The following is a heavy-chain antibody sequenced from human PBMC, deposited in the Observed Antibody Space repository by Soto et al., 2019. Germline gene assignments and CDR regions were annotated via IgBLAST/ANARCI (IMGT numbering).Heavy chain of an antibody. J-gene: IGHJ4*02. V-gene: IGHV1-3*01. Sequence: ASVKVSCKASGYTFTHYAFHWVRQAPGQRLEWMGWVNAANGNTKYSQNFQGRVTITKNTLYLQMSGLKVEDTAVYYCAKARSGNYLYYFDYWGQGTLVTVSS. CDR2: VNAANGNT. D-gene: IGHD3-3*01. CDR1: GYTFTHYA. CDR3: AKARSGNYLYYFDY.